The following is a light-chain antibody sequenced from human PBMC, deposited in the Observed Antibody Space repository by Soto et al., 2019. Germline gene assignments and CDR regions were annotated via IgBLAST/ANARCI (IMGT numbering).Light chain of an antibody. V-gene: IGKV3-11*01. CDR1: QDISTY. CDR2: DTF. Sequence: IVLTQSPGSLSVSPGGRATLSCRASQDISTYLAWYQQKPGQAPRLIIYDTFNRVSGVPDTFSGSGSGTVFTLTISNLAPEDSAIYYCQQRSTWPLTFGGGTKVE. J-gene: IGKJ4*01. CDR3: QQRSTWPLT.